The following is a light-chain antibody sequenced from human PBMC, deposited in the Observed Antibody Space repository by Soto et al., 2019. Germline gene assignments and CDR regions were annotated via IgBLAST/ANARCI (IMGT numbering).Light chain of an antibody. CDR3: QQSYSTPRT. CDR1: QGITTY. CDR2: AAS. V-gene: IGKV1-39*01. Sequence: DIQMTQSPSSLSASVGDRVTIPCGAGQGITTYLNWYQQKPGKAPQVPIYAASSLQSGVPSRFSGSGSGTDFTLTISSLQSEDFGTYYCQQSYSTPRTFGHGTKLEIK. J-gene: IGKJ2*01.